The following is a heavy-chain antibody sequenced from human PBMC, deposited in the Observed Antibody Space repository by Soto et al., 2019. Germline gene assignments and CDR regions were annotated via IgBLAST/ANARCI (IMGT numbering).Heavy chain of an antibody. D-gene: IGHD3-22*01. Sequence: GGSLRLSCAASGFTFSSYAMSWVRQAPGKGLEWVSGISGSGGSTYYADSVKGRFTISRDNSKNTLYLQMNSLRAEDTAVYYCARDKYYYDSSGYQGLGMDVWGQGTTVTVSS. CDR1: GFTFSSYA. CDR3: ARDKYYYDSSGYQGLGMDV. CDR2: ISGSGGST. J-gene: IGHJ6*02. V-gene: IGHV3-23*01.